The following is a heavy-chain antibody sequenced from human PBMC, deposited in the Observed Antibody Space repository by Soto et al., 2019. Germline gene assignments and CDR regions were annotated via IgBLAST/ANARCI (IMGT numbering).Heavy chain of an antibody. CDR2: IIPTFGTI. J-gene: IGHJ3*01. V-gene: IGHV1-69*13. Sequence: SVKVSCKASGYTFTSYDINWVRQATGQGLEWVGGIIPTFGTITYAQKFQGRVTTTADESTSTAFMELSSLRSEDTAVYFCARDRRVGGTYPIDASDVWGQGTMVTVSS. CDR3: ARDRRVGGTYPIDASDV. D-gene: IGHD3-16*02. CDR1: GYTFTSYD.